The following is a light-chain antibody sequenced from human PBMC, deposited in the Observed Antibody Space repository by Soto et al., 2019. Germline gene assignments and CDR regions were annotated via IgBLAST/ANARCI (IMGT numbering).Light chain of an antibody. CDR1: RDIGTW. CDR2: RAS. CDR3: HQRSNWPPT. Sequence: TQMTQSPSTLSASVGDSVSITCRASRDIGTWLAWFQQKPGRAPNLLIYRASTLARGVPSRFSGSGSGTEFTLTISSLQPDDFAVYYCHQRSNWPPTFGGGTTVEIK. J-gene: IGKJ4*01. V-gene: IGKV1-5*03.